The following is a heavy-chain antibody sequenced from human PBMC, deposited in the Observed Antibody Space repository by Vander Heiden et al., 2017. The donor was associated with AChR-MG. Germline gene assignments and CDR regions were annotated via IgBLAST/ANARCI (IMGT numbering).Heavy chain of an antibody. CDR3: AKVAPGSGSYIYMDV. V-gene: IGHV3-30*18. Sequence: QVQLVESGGGVVQPGRSLRPSCAASGFPCGSYGMHWVRQAPGKGLEWVAVISYDGSNKYYADSVKGRFTISRDNSKNTLYLQMNSLRAEDTAVYYCAKVAPGSGSYIYMDVWGKGTTVTVSS. D-gene: IGHD3-10*01. CDR1: GFPCGSYG. CDR2: ISYDGSNK. J-gene: IGHJ6*03.